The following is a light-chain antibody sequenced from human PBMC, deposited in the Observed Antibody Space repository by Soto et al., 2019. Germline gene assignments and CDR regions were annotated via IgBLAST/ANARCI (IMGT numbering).Light chain of an antibody. CDR1: QSVSSSY. J-gene: IGKJ1*01. Sequence: EIVLTQSPGTLSLSPGERATLSCRASQSVSSSYLAWYQQKPGQAPRLLIYAASSRATGIPDRFSGSGSGTDFTLTISRLEPEDFAVYYCQQYGSLWTFGQGTKVEI. CDR2: AAS. CDR3: QQYGSLWT. V-gene: IGKV3-20*01.